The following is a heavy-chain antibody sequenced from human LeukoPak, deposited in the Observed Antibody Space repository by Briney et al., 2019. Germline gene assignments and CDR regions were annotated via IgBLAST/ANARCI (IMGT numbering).Heavy chain of an antibody. Sequence: ASVKVSCKASGYTFTGYYMHWVRQAPGQGLEWMGWINPNSGGTNYAQKFQGRVTMTRDTSISTAYMELSRLRSEDTAVYYCARDRRPYCSGGSCYETHWGQGTLVTVSS. V-gene: IGHV1-2*02. CDR2: INPNSGGT. CDR3: ARDRRPYCSGGSCYETH. CDR1: GYTFTGYY. J-gene: IGHJ4*02. D-gene: IGHD2-15*01.